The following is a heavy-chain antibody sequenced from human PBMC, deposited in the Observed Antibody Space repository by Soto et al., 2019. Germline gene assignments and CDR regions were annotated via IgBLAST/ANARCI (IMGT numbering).Heavy chain of an antibody. J-gene: IGHJ5*02. CDR3: ARVTLKAGNWFDP. CDR2: INPNSRGT. Sequence: ASVKVSCKASGYTFTDYFIHWVRQAPGQGFEWMGWINPNSRGTNYAQKFQGRVTMTRDTSNSTAYMELRGLTSDDTAVYYCARVTLKAGNWFDPWGQGILVTVSS. CDR1: GYTFTDYF. V-gene: IGHV1-2*02.